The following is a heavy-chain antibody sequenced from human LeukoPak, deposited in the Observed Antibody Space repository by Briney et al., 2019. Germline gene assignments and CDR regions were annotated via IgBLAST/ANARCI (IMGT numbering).Heavy chain of an antibody. V-gene: IGHV3-30-3*01. D-gene: IGHD4-17*01. CDR1: GFTFSNYA. CDR2: ISHHASNQ. Sequence: GGSLRLSCAASGFTFSNYAMHWVRQAPGKGLEWVAVISHHASNQYYADSVKGRFTISRDNSKSTLYLQMNSLRAEDTAVYYCAKEDYGDYLDYWGQGTLVTVSS. J-gene: IGHJ4*02. CDR3: AKEDYGDYLDY.